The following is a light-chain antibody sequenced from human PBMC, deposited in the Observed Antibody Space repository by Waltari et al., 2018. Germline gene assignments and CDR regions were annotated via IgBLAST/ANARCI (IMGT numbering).Light chain of an antibody. V-gene: IGLV2-14*01. CDR3: SSYTSSSTPYV. J-gene: IGLJ1*01. CDR1: SSAVGGFNY. CDR2: EVS. Sequence: QSALPQPASLSGSPGQSLTISCSVASSAVGGFNYVSWYQHHPGNAPKLMIYEVSNRPSGVSNRFSGSKCGNTASLTISGLQAEDEADYYCSSYTSSSTPYVFGTGTKVTVL.